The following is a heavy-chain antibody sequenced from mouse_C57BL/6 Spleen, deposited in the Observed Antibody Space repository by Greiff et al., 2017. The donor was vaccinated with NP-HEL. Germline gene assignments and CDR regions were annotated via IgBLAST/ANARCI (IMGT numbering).Heavy chain of an antibody. J-gene: IGHJ2*01. Sequence: QVQLKQPGAELVRPGSSVKLSCKASGYTFTSYWMHWVKQRPIQGLEWIGNIDPSDSETHYNQKFKDKATLTVDKSSSTAYMQLSSLTSEDSAVYYCAREATMVTTERVYFDYWGQGTTLTVSS. CDR1: GYTFTSYW. V-gene: IGHV1-52*01. CDR3: AREATMVTTERVYFDY. D-gene: IGHD2-2*01. CDR2: IDPSDSET.